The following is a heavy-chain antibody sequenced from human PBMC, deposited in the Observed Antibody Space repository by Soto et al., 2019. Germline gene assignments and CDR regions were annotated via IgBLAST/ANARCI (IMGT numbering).Heavy chain of an antibody. CDR3: ARVYYESSGYYYFANWFDP. J-gene: IGHJ5*02. V-gene: IGHV4-38-2*01. CDR1: GYSISSGYY. CDR2: IYHSGST. D-gene: IGHD3-22*01. Sequence: PSETLSLTCAVSGYSISSGYYWGWIRQPPGKGLEWIGSIYHSGSTYYNPSLKSRVTISVDTSKNQFSLKLSSVTAADTAVYYCARVYYESSGYYYFANWFDPWGQGTLVTVSS.